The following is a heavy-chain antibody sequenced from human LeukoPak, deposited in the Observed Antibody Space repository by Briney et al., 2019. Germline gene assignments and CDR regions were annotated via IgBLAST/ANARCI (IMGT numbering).Heavy chain of an antibody. J-gene: IGHJ4*02. CDR3: AKDRDGSSRLFDY. CDR2: ISSSSSTI. CDR1: GFTFSTYS. V-gene: IGHV3-48*01. Sequence: GGSLRLSCAASGFTFSTYSMNWVRQAPGEGLEWVSYISSSSSTIYYADSVKGRFTISRDNSKNTLYLQMNSLRAEDTAVYYCAKDRDGSSRLFDYWGQGTLVTVSS. D-gene: IGHD1-26*01.